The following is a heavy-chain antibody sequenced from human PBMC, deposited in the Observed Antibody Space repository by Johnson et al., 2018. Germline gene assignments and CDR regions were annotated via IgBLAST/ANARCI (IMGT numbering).Heavy chain of an antibody. J-gene: IGHJ3*02. CDR1: GLTFDDYA. Sequence: EVQLVEAGGGLVPPGRSLRLSCVASGLTFDDYAMHWVRQAPGKGLEGVSGIRWNSGSIGYADSVKGRFTMSSDNAKNPLYLQMNRLRAEDTALYYCAKGVTMIVVDAFNIWGQGTMVTVSS. CDR2: IRWNSGSI. CDR3: AKGVTMIVVDAFNI. D-gene: IGHD3-22*01. V-gene: IGHV3-9*01.